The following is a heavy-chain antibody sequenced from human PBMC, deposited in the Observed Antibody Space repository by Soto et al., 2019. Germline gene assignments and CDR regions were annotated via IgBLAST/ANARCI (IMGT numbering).Heavy chain of an antibody. J-gene: IGHJ4*02. CDR3: AKAGGAAGTVDYFDY. CDR1: GFTFSSFR. CDR2: ISGSVGST. V-gene: IGHV3-23*01. D-gene: IGHD6-13*01. Sequence: PGGSLRLSCAASGFTFSSFRMNWVRQSPGKGLEWVSVISGSVGSTYYADSVKGRFTITRDNSKNTLYLQMNSLGAEDTAVYYCAKAGGAAGTVDYFDYWGQGTLVTVSS.